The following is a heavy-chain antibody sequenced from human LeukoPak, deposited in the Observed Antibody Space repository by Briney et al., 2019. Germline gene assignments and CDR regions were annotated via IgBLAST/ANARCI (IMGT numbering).Heavy chain of an antibody. D-gene: IGHD1-26*01. CDR2: MNQDGSQK. CDR1: GFRFSNYW. V-gene: IGHV3-7*03. Sequence: GGSLRLSCVVSGFRFSNYWMTWVRQAPGKGLEWVANMNQDGSQKYYVDSVRGRFTISRDNAKGSLYLQMNSVRAEDTAVYYCARDVGYYCGPGTLVTVSS. CDR3: ARDVGYY. J-gene: IGHJ4*02.